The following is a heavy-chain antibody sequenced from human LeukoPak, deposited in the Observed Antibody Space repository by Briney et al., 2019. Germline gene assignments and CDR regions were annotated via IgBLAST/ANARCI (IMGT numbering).Heavy chain of an antibody. D-gene: IGHD2-2*01. CDR1: GFTFSSYA. J-gene: IGHJ3*02. Sequence: PGGSLRLSCAASGFTFSSYAMSWVRQAPGKGLEWVSAISGSGGSTYYADSVKGRFTISRDNSKNTLYLRMNSLRAEDTAVYYCAKAEAVVVPAADAFDIWGQGTMVTVSS. V-gene: IGHV3-23*01. CDR2: ISGSGGST. CDR3: AKAEAVVVPAADAFDI.